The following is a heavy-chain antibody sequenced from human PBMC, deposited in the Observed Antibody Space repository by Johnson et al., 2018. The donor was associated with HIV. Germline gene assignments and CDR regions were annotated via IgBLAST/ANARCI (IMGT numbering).Heavy chain of an antibody. V-gene: IGHV3-53*01. CDR1: GFTVSSNY. D-gene: IGHD3-22*01. J-gene: IGHJ3*02. Sequence: VQLVESGGGLIQPGGSLRLSCAASGFTVSSNYMSWVRQAPGKGLEWVSVIYSGGSTYYADSVKGRFTISRDNSKNTLYLQMNSLRAEDTAVYYCARDYYDSSGNDAFDIWGQGTMVTVSS. CDR3: ARDYYDSSGNDAFDI. CDR2: IYSGGST.